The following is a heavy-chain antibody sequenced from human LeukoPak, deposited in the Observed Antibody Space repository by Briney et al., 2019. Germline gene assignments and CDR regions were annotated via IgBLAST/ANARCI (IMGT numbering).Heavy chain of an antibody. CDR3: ARAAVTTGHAFDI. CDR1: GFTVSNNY. Sequence: PGGSLRLSCAASGFTVSNNYMNWVRQAPGKGPEWVSLISSGGNTYYSDSVKGRFTISRDNSKNTLYLQMNSQRAEDTAVYYCARAAVTTGHAFDIWGQGTMVTVSS. CDR2: ISSGGNT. D-gene: IGHD4-17*01. V-gene: IGHV3-53*01. J-gene: IGHJ3*02.